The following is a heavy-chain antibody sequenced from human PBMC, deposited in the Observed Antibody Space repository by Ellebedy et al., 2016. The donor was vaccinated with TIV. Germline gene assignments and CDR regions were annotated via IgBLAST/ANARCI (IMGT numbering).Heavy chain of an antibody. D-gene: IGHD6-19*01. CDR2: IYSSGST. V-gene: IGHV4-4*08. CDR1: GGSISSYY. CDR3: ARPSAAVAGNIEH. J-gene: IGHJ1*01. Sequence: MPSETLSLTCTVPGGSISSYYWTWIRQPPGKGLEWIGYIYSSGSTNYIPSLKSRVTISVDTSKNQFSLQLTSVTSADTAVYYCARPSAAVAGNIEHWGQGTLVTVSS.